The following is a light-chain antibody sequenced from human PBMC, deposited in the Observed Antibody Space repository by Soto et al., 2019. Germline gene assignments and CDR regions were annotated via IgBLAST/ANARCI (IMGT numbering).Light chain of an antibody. CDR1: QGIANY. Sequence: DIQMTQSPSSLSASVGDRVTITCRASQGIANYLAWYQQKPGKVPKLLIYAASTLQSGVPSRFSGSGSGSDFTLTISSLQPEDVETYYCQKYNSAPRTFGQGTTVEIK. J-gene: IGKJ1*01. V-gene: IGKV1-27*01. CDR3: QKYNSAPRT. CDR2: AAS.